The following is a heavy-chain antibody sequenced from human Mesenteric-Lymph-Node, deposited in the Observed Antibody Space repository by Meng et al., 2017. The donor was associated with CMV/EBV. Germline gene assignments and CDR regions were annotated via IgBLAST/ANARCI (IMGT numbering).Heavy chain of an antibody. Sequence: ASVKVSCKASGYTFTGYYMHWVRQAPGQGLEWMGWINPNSGATNYAQKFQGRVTMTRDTSISTTYMDLSRLTSDDTAVYYWAREGGGIYLWLPNWGQGTRVTVSS. CDR3: AREGGGIYLWLPN. J-gene: IGHJ4*02. CDR1: GYTFTGYY. CDR2: INPNSGAT. V-gene: IGHV1-2*02. D-gene: IGHD5-18*01.